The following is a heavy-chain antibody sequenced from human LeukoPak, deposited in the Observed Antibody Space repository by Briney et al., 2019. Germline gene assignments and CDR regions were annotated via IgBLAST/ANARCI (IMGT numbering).Heavy chain of an antibody. Sequence: VASVKVSCKASGGTFSSYAISWVRQAPGQGLEWMGGIIPIFGTANYAQKFQGRVTITADESTSTAYMELSSLRSEDTAVYYCARAVLELNYYYYYMDVWGKGTTVTVSS. CDR3: ARAVLELNYYYYYMDV. CDR2: IIPIFGTA. V-gene: IGHV1-69*13. J-gene: IGHJ6*03. CDR1: GGTFSSYA. D-gene: IGHD1-7*01.